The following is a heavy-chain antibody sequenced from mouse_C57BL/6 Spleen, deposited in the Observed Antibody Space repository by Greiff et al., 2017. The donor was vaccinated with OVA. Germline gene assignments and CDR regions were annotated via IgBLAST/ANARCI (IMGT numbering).Heavy chain of an antibody. J-gene: IGHJ4*01. V-gene: IGHV1-55*01. CDR1: GYTFTSYW. Sequence: QVQLQQPGAELVKPGASVKMSCKASGYTFTSYWITWVKQRPGQGLEWIGRIDPANGNTKYAPKFQGKATITADTSSNTAYLQLSSLTSVDTAIYYCARTLYVPYAMDYWGQGTSVTVSS. CDR2: IDPANGNT. CDR3: ARTLYVPYAMDY. D-gene: IGHD2-12*01.